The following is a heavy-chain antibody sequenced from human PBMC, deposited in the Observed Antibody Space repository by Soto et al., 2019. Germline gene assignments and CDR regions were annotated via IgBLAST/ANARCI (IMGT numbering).Heavy chain of an antibody. D-gene: IGHD3-10*01. V-gene: IGHV6-1*01. J-gene: IGHJ4*02. CDR1: GDSVSSNSAA. Sequence: SQTLSLTCAISGDSVSSNSAAWNWIRQSPSRGLEWLGRTYYRSKWYNDYAVSVKSRITINPDTSKNQFSLQLNSVTPEDTAVYYCARVELEYYYGSGSYFYGPADYWGQGTLVTVSS. CDR3: ARVELEYYYGSGSYFYGPADY. CDR2: TYYRSKWYN.